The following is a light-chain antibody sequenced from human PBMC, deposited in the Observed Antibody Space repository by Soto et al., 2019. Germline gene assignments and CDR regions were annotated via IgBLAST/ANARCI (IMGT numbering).Light chain of an antibody. CDR3: HQYDSSPLT. CDR2: GAT. J-gene: IGKJ4*01. V-gene: IGKV3-20*01. Sequence: EIVLTQSPGTLSLSPGERATLSCRASQSVSSSYLAWYQQKPGQAPRLLIYGATSTATGIPDRFSGSGSGTDFTLTSSRLEPEDFAVYYCHQYDSSPLTFGGGTQVEIK. CDR1: QSVSSSY.